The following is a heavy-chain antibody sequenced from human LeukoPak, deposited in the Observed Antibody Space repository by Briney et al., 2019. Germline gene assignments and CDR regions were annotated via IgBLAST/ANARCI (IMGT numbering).Heavy chain of an antibody. CDR1: GFSFGSYS. Sequence: WGSLRLSSAASGFSFGSYSMNWVRQAPARGGEWVSSISSSSSYIYYAASVKGRFTISRDNAKTPLYLQMNSLRAEDTAVYYCARGGGDIVVVDYMDVWGKGTTVTVSS. D-gene: IGHD2-2*01. CDR2: ISSSSSYI. V-gene: IGHV3-21*01. CDR3: ARGGGDIVVVDYMDV. J-gene: IGHJ6*03.